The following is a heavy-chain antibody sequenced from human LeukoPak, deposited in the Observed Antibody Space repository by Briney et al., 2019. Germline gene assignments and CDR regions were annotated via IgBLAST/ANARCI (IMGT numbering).Heavy chain of an antibody. V-gene: IGHV4-59*01. CDR2: IYYSGST. CDR1: GGSISSYY. Sequence: SETLSLTCTVSGGSISSYYWSWIRQPPGKGLEWIGYIYYSGSTNYNPSLKSRVTISVDTSKNQFSLKLSSVTAADTAVYYCATLASRRNLYYYYMDVWGKGTTVTVSS. CDR3: ATLASRRNLYYYYMDV. J-gene: IGHJ6*03.